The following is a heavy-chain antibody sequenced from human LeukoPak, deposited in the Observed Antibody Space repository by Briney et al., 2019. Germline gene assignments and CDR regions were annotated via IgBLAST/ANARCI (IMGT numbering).Heavy chain of an antibody. J-gene: IGHJ4*02. Sequence: SETLSLSCDASGVSISSWRWSWVRKPAGKGLEWIGRIYTTGRTNYSPSFQSRVTMSIDMSANQFSQTLKSMPAADTAVYYCARSGYTISEYPSDFWGQGAPVTVSS. CDR3: ARSGYTISEYPSDF. D-gene: IGHD5-18*01. CDR1: GVSISSWR. CDR2: IYTTGRT. V-gene: IGHV4-4*07.